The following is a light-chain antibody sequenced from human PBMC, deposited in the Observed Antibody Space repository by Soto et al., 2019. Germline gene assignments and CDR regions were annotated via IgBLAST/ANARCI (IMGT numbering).Light chain of an antibody. CDR2: RAS. CDR3: QEYNSY. CDR1: QIIDDW. Sequence: DIQLTQSPSTLSASVGDRVTITCRASQIIDDWLAWYQQKPGKAPKLLIYRASILESGVPSRFSGRRYGTEFTLTISSLQPDDSATYYCQEYNSYFGGGTKVEIK. J-gene: IGKJ4*01. V-gene: IGKV1-5*03.